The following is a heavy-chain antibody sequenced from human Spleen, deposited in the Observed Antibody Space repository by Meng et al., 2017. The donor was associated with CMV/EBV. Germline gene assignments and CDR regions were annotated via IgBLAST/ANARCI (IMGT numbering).Heavy chain of an antibody. CDR1: GFTFSRYD. CDR3: ARAAY. CDR2: ILYDGSNK. Sequence: GESLKISCAASGFTFSRYDIHWVRQAPGKGLDWVAFILYDGSNKYYADSMKGRFTISRDNSKNTLYLQMNSLRAEDTAVYYCARAAYWGQGTLVTVSS. V-gene: IGHV3-30*02. J-gene: IGHJ4*02.